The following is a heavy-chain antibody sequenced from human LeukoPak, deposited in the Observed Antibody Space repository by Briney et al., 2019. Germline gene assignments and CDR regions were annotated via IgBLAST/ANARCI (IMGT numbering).Heavy chain of an antibody. Sequence: GGSLRLSCAASGFSFSRYWMTWVRQAPGKGLEWVANTREDGGGRYYVDSVKGRFTISRDNAKNSLYLQINSLRVEDTAVYYCARVARLGDAFDIWGQGTMVTVSS. CDR3: ARVARLGDAFDI. CDR1: GFSFSRYW. J-gene: IGHJ3*02. CDR2: TREDGGGR. D-gene: IGHD2-21*01. V-gene: IGHV3-7*01.